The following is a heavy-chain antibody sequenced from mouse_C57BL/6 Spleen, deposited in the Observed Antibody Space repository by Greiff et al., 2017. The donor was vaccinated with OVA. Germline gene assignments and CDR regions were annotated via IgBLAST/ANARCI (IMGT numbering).Heavy chain of an antibody. CDR3: ARPYGSSYEYFDV. CDR2: IDPSDSYT. Sequence: QVQLQQPGAELVMPGASVKLSCKASGYTFTSYWMHWVKQRPGQGLEWIREIDPSDSYTNYNQKFKGKSTLTVDKSSSTAYMQLSSLTSEDSAVYYCARPYGSSYEYFDVWGTGTTVTVSS. V-gene: IGHV1-69*01. J-gene: IGHJ1*03. D-gene: IGHD1-1*01. CDR1: GYTFTSYW.